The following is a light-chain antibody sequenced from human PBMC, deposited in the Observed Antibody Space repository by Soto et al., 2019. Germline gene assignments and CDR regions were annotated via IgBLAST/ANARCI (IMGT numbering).Light chain of an antibody. CDR2: TAS. CDR1: QGIRND. V-gene: IGKV1-17*01. J-gene: IGKJ5*01. Sequence: DIPMTQSPSALSSLVRARVNIHCRASQGIRNDLGWYQQKPGKAPKRLIYTASNLQSGVPSRFSGSGSGTEFTLTISSLQPEDFATYYCQQHNSYPITFGQGTQLEIK. CDR3: QQHNSYPIT.